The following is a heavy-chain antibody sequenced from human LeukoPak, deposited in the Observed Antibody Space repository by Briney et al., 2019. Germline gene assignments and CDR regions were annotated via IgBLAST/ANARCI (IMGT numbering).Heavy chain of an antibody. CDR1: GGSVSSGSYY. V-gene: IGHV4-61*01. D-gene: IGHD3-10*01. CDR2: IYYSGST. J-gene: IGHJ4*02. Sequence: SETLSLTCTASGGSVSSGSYYWSWIRQPPGKGLEWIGYIYYSGSTNYNPSLKSRVTISVDTSKNQFSLKLSSVTAADTAVYYCARAPGTYYYGSGSFDYWGQGTLVTVSS. CDR3: ARAPGTYYYGSGSFDY.